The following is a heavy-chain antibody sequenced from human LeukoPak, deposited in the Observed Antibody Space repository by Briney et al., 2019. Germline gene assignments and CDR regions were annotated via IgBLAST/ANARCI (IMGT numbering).Heavy chain of an antibody. CDR1: GFTFSRYG. V-gene: IGHV3-30*18. CDR2: ISYDVSNK. D-gene: IGHD1-26*01. CDR3: AKAIPVVATLYYYGMDV. J-gene: IGHJ6*02. Sequence: GRSLRLSCAASGFTFSRYGKHWVREARGKGVEGVAVISYDVSNKYYALSVNRRFTISRHNSKNPLYLQMNSLRAEDTAVYYCAKAIPVVATLYYYGMDVWGQGTTVTVSS.